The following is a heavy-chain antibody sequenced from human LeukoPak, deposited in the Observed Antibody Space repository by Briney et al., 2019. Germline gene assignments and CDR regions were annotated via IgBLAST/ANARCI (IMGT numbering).Heavy chain of an antibody. CDR1: GGSISSYY. V-gene: IGHV4-38-2*02. D-gene: IGHD4-17*01. Sequence: SETLSLTCTVSGGSISSYYWGWIRQPPGKGLEWIGSIYHSGSTYYNPSLKSRVTISVDTSKNQFSLKLSSVAAADTAVYYCARDRDDYGDHRGDYWGQGTLVTVSS. CDR2: IYHSGST. CDR3: ARDRDDYGDHRGDY. J-gene: IGHJ4*02.